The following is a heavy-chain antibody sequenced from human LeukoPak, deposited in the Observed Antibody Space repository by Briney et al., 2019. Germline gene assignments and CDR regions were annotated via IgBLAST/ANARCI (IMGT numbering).Heavy chain of an antibody. CDR2: INNGGSEK. J-gene: IGHJ4*01. CDR1: GFTFSSNW. CDR3: ARVGDAYYYDPRTYIDY. V-gene: IGHV3-7*05. D-gene: IGHD3-22*01. Sequence: GGSLRLSCAASGFTFSSNWMAWVRQAPGKGLEWVSNINNGGSEKYYVDSVKGRFTISRDNAKNSLYLQMNSLRAEDTAVYYCARVGDAYYYDPRTYIDYWGQGTLVTASS.